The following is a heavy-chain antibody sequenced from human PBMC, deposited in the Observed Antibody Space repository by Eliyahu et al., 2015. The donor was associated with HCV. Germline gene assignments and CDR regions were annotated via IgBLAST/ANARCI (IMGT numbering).Heavy chain of an antibody. CDR2: TYYSGST. V-gene: IGHV4-39*07. Sequence: QLQLQESGPGLVKPSETLSLTCTVSGGSISSAIYYWGWIRQPPGKGLEWIGSTYYSGSTYYKPSLKSRLTISVDTSKNQISLKLSSVTAADTAVYYCTRSISDYGVPKYWGQGTLVTVSS. J-gene: IGHJ4*02. D-gene: IGHD4-17*01. CDR1: GGSISSAIYY. CDR3: TRSISDYGVPKY.